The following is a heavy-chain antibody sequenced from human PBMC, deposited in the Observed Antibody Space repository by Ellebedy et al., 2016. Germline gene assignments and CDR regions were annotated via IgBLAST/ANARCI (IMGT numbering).Heavy chain of an antibody. Sequence: GGSLRLSCAASGFTFSSYGMHWVRQAPGKGLEWVAVIWYDGSNKYYADSVKGRFTISRDNSKNTLYLQMNSLRAEDTAVYYCARDADSSGYRYYYYGMDVWGQGTTVTVSS. CDR1: GFTFSSYG. J-gene: IGHJ6*02. D-gene: IGHD3-22*01. V-gene: IGHV3-33*01. CDR3: ARDADSSGYRYYYYGMDV. CDR2: IWYDGSNK.